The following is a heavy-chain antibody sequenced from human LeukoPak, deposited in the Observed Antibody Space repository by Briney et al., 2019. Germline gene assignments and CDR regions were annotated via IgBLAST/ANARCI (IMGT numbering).Heavy chain of an antibody. CDR3: ARHLNYYLDY. V-gene: IGHV3-9*01. D-gene: IGHD3-10*01. J-gene: IGHJ4*02. CDR2: IHYNSGHS. CDR1: GFMFGDYA. Sequence: PGGSLRLSCAASGFMFGDYAMHWARQAPGKGLEWVAGIHYNSGHSGYADSVKGRFTISRDNAKNTLYLQMNSLRAEDTAVYYCARHLNYYLDYWGQGTLVTVSS.